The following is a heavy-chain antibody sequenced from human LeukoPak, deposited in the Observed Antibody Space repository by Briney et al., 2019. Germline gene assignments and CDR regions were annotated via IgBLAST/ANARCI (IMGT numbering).Heavy chain of an antibody. D-gene: IGHD4-17*01. CDR2: IGSGGGSI. J-gene: IGHJ3*02. CDR1: GFTFSNYE. V-gene: IGHV3-48*03. CDR3: ERDDYGGTFDAFDI. Sequence: GGSLRLSCAASGFTFSNYEMNWVRQAPGKGLEWVSYIGSGGGSIYYADSVRGRFTSSRDNAKKSLFLQMNSLRVEDTAVYYCERDDYGGTFDAFDIWGQGAMVTVSS.